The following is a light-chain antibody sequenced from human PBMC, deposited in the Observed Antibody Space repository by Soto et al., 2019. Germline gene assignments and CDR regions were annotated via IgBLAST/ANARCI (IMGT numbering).Light chain of an antibody. CDR2: DTS. CDR3: QQYNNWPPIT. V-gene: IGKV3-15*01. J-gene: IGKJ5*01. Sequence: IVMKQSPATLSVSPGERATLSWRPSQSVSSNLAWYQQKPGQAPRLLIYDTSTRATGIPARFSGSGSGTEFTLTISSLQSEDFAVYYCQQYNNWPPITFGQGTRLEI. CDR1: QSVSSN.